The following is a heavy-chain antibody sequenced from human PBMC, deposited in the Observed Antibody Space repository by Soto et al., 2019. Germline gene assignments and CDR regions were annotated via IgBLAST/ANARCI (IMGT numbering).Heavy chain of an antibody. CDR1: GFTFSSYS. CDR3: ARDSLRVETDAFDI. D-gene: IGHD3-16*01. V-gene: IGHV3-21*01. CDR2: ISSSSSYI. J-gene: IGHJ3*02. Sequence: EVQLVESGGGLVKPGGSLRLSCAASGFTFSSYSMNWVRQAPGKGLEWVSSISSSSSYIYYADSVKGRFTISRDNAKNSLYLQMNSLRAEDTAVYYCARDSLRVETDAFDIRGQGTMVTVSS.